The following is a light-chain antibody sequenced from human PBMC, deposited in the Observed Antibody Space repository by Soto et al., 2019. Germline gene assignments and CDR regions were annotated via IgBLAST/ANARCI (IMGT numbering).Light chain of an antibody. CDR2: LNSDGSH. CDR3: QTGGTAVV. V-gene: IGLV4-69*01. J-gene: IGLJ2*01. CDR1: SGHSSYA. Sequence: QPVLTQSPSASASLGASVKLTCTLSSGHSSYAIAWHQQQPEKGPRYLMKLNSDGSHSKGDGIPDRFSGSSSGAERYLTISSLQSGDEADYCCQTGGTAVVFGGGTKLTVL.